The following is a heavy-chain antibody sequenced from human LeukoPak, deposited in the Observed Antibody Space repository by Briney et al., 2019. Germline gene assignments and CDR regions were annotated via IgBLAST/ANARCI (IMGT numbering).Heavy chain of an antibody. CDR2: ISGGGDST. CDR3: AKDRDIVVVPAATDYYFDY. D-gene: IGHD2-2*01. CDR1: GFTFSSSA. Sequence: GGSLRLSCAASGFTFSSSAMSWVRQAPGKGLEWVSAISGGGDSTYYADSVKGRFTISRDNSKNTPYLQMNSLRAEDTAIYYCAKDRDIVVVPAATDYYFDYWGQGTLVTVSS. J-gene: IGHJ4*02. V-gene: IGHV3-23*01.